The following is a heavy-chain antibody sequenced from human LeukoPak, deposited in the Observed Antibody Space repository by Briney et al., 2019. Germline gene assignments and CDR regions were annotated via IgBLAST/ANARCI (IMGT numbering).Heavy chain of an antibody. J-gene: IGHJ4*02. CDR3: AKDRLVEMATIMDY. D-gene: IGHD5-24*01. V-gene: IGHV3-23*01. CDR2: ISGSGGST. Sequence: PGGSLRLSCAASGLTFSSYAMSWVRQAPGKGLEWVSAISGSGGSTYYADSEKGRFTISRDNSKNTLYLQMNSLRAEDTAVYYCAKDRLVEMATIMDYWGQGTLVTVSS. CDR1: GLTFSSYA.